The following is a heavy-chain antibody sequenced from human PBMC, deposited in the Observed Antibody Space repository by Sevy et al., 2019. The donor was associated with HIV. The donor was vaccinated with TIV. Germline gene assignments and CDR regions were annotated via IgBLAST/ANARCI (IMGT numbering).Heavy chain of an antibody. CDR2: ISFDGSDK. CDR3: ARDEGYSTVWYPGY. D-gene: IGHD6-19*01. Sequence: GGSLRLSCAASGFSFSTDAMHWVLQAPGKELEWVAVISFDGSDKYYTDSVKGRFTISRDDSKNTLLLQVSSLRAEDTAVYYCARDEGYSTVWYPGYWGQGTLVTVSS. J-gene: IGHJ4*02. V-gene: IGHV3-30*03. CDR1: GFSFSTDA.